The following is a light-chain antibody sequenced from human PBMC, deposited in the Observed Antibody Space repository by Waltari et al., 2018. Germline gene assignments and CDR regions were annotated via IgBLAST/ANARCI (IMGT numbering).Light chain of an antibody. V-gene: IGKV1-39*01. CDR1: QSITNY. CDR3: QQSYSFPRT. J-gene: IGKJ1*01. Sequence: FRALQSITNYLNWYQQGPGEAPKLLIHTASSLQSGVPSRFSGSGSGTDFSLTISTLQPEDFATYYCQQSYSFPRTFGQGTKVEI. CDR2: TAS.